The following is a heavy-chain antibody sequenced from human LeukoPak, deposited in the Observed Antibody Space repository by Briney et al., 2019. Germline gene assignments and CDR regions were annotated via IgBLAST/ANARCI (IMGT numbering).Heavy chain of an antibody. CDR1: GFTFSTYW. CDR3: VRDEKKRGGDY. D-gene: IGHD3-16*01. CDR2: MSPDGSGK. V-gene: IGHV3-7*01. J-gene: IGHJ4*02. Sequence: SGGSLRLSCAASGFTFSTYWMSWVRQSPGKGLEWVANMSPDGSGKYYADSVRGRFTISRDNAKNSFYLQMNSLRVEDTAVYYCVRDEKKRGGDYWGQGTLVTVST.